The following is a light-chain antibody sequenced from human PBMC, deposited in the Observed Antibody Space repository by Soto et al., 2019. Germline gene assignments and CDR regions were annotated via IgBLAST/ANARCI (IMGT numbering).Light chain of an antibody. CDR3: QQSYSFPLT. V-gene: IGKV1-39*01. Sequence: DIQMTQSPSSLSASVGDRVTIACRSSQSIGSFLNWYQHKPGKAPRLLIFGTSTLQSGVSSRISASGSGTDFTLTISSLQPEDFASYYCQQSYSFPLTFGGGTKV. J-gene: IGKJ4*01. CDR2: GTS. CDR1: QSIGSF.